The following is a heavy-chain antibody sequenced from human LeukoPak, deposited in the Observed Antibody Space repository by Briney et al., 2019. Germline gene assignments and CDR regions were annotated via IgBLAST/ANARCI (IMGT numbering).Heavy chain of an antibody. CDR1: GFTFSSYW. V-gene: IGHV3-7*03. CDR3: ARATDSDAFDI. Sequence: GGSLRLSCAASGFTFSSYWMNWARQAPGKGLEWVASINHNGNVNYYVDSVKGRFTISRDNAKNSLYLQMNSLRAEDTALYYCARATDSDAFDIWGQGTMVTVSS. D-gene: IGHD3/OR15-3a*01. J-gene: IGHJ3*02. CDR2: INHNGNVN.